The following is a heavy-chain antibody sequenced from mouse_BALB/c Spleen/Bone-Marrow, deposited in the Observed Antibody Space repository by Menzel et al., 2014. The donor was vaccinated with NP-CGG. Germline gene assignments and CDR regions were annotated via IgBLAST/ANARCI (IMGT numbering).Heavy chain of an antibody. V-gene: IGHV1-37*01. CDR2: INPYNGDT. Sequence: DVKLQESGPELVKPGASVKISCKASGYSFTGYFMNWVKQSHGKSLEWIGRINPYNGDTFYNQKFKGKATLTVDKSSSTAHMELLSLTSEDSAVYYCGGQDGYYGGFAYWGQGTLVTVSA. J-gene: IGHJ3*01. CDR1: GYSFTGYF. CDR3: GGQDGYYGGFAY. D-gene: IGHD2-3*01.